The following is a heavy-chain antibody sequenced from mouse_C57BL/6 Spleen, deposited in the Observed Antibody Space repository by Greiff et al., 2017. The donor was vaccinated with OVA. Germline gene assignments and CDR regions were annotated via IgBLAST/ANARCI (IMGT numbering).Heavy chain of an antibody. Sequence: VQLKESGGGLVKPGGSLKLSCAASGFTFSSYAMSWVRQTPEKRLEWVATISDGGSYTYYPDNVKGRFTISRDNAKNNLYLQMSHLKSEDTAMYYCARDRGIYSIKAWFAYWGQGTLVTVSA. J-gene: IGHJ3*01. CDR3: ARDRGIYSIKAWFAY. D-gene: IGHD2-1*01. CDR2: ISDGGSYT. V-gene: IGHV5-4*01. CDR1: GFTFSSYA.